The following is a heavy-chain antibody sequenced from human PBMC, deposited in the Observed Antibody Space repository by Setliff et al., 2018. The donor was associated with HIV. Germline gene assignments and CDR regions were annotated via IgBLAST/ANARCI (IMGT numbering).Heavy chain of an antibody. CDR2: ISGSGGYE. CDR3: AREVYRYDDGSESMDV. Sequence: GESLKISCAASGFTFSGYNLNWVRQAPGKGLEWVSSISGSGGYEYYADSVKGRFTISRDSAKNSLYLQTSSLRAEDTAVYYCAREVYRYDDGSESMDVWGKGTTVTVSS. D-gene: IGHD5-18*01. V-gene: IGHV3-21*06. J-gene: IGHJ6*03. CDR1: GFTFSGYN.